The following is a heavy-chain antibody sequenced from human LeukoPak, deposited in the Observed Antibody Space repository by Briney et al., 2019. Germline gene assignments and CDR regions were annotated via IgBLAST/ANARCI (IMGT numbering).Heavy chain of an antibody. CDR3: ARGDRYYYDSSGPPYY. V-gene: IGHV1-2*02. D-gene: IGHD3-22*01. J-gene: IGHJ4*02. Sequence: GASVKVSCKASGYTFTGYYMHWVRQAPGQGLEWMGWINPNSGGTNYAQKFQGRVTMTRDTSISTAYMELSRLRSDDTAVYYCARGDRYYYDSSGPPYYWGQGTLVTVSS. CDR2: INPNSGGT. CDR1: GYTFTGYY.